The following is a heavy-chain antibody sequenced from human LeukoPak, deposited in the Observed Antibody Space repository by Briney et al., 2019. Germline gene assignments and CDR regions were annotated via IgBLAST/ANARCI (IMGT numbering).Heavy chain of an antibody. Sequence: GSLRLSCAASGFTFSTYSMNWVRQAPGKGLEWVSHITASGTAMFYADSVKGRFTISRDNSKNTLYLQMNSLRAEDTAVYYCCSWGAFDIWGQGTMVTVSS. CDR3: CSWGAFDI. D-gene: IGHD6-13*01. V-gene: IGHV3-48*01. CDR2: ITASGTAM. J-gene: IGHJ3*02. CDR1: GFTFSTYS.